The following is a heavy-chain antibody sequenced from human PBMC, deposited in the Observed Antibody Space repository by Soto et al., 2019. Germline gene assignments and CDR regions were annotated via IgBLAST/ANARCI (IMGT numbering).Heavy chain of an antibody. Sequence: PSETLSLTCTVSGGSVSSGSYYWTWIRQPPGKGLEWIGYIYYTGSASYNPSLNSRVTISVDKSKNQFSLRLSSVTAADTAVYYCARLQFYDFWRGSDPTDFWGQGTLVTVSS. CDR2: IYYTGSA. D-gene: IGHD3-3*01. J-gene: IGHJ4*02. CDR1: GGSVSSGSYY. V-gene: IGHV4-61*01. CDR3: ARLQFYDFWRGSDPTDF.